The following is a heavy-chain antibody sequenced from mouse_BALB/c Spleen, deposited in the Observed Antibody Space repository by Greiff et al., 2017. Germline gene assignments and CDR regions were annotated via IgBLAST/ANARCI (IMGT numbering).Heavy chain of an antibody. V-gene: IGHV1S29*02. D-gene: IGHD3-3*01. CDR2: IYPYNGGT. CDR3: ASGGDWAMDY. Sequence: VQLKQSGPELVKPGASVKISCKASGYTFTDYNMHWVKQSHGKSLEWIGYIYPYNGGTGYNQKFKSKATLTVDNSSSTAYMELRSLTSEDSAVYYCASGGDWAMDYWGQGTSVTVSS. CDR1: GYTFTDYN. J-gene: IGHJ4*01.